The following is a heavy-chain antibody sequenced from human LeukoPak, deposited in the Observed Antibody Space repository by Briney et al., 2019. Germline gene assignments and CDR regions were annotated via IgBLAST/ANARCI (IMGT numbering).Heavy chain of an antibody. CDR2: IASSSSYI. D-gene: IGHD6-6*01. Sequence: SGGSLRLSCAASGFTFTSYNMNWVRQAPGKGLEWVSSIASSSSYIYYADSVKGRFTISRDNAKNSLYLQMDSLRVEDTAVYYCARGLSGYASSLGYWGQGTLVTVSA. V-gene: IGHV3-21*06. J-gene: IGHJ4*02. CDR3: ARGLSGYASSLGY. CDR1: GFTFTSYN.